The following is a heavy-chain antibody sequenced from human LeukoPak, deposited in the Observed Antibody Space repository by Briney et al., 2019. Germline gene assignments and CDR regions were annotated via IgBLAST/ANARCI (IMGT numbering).Heavy chain of an antibody. CDR1: GFTFSSYA. CDR3: AKDGGSGSYFDY. V-gene: IGHV3-23*01. J-gene: IGHJ4*02. CDR2: ISGSGGST. D-gene: IGHD3-10*01. Sequence: GGSLRLSCAASGFTFSSYAMSWIRQAPGKGLEWVSAISGSGGSTYYADSVKGRFTISRDNFKNTLYLQMNSLRAEDTAVYYCAKDGGSGSYFDYWGQGTLVTVSS.